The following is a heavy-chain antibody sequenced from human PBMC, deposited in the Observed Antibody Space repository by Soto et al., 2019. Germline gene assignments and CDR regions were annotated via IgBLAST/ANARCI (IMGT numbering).Heavy chain of an antibody. D-gene: IGHD5-12*01. V-gene: IGHV4-59*01. CDR2: ISNSGTT. CDR1: VGSFSGYY. Sequence: TSETLSLTCAVYVGSFSGYYWSWIRQPPGKGLEWIGYISNSGTTKFNPSLQSRVTISLDTSKNQFSLKVSSVTAADTAVYYCARDLFGDGYNFRYWGQGTQVTVSS. CDR3: ARDLFGDGYNFRY. J-gene: IGHJ4*02.